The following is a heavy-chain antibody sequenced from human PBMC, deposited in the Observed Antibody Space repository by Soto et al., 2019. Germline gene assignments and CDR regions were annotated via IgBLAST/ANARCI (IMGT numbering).Heavy chain of an antibody. CDR3: AAHPLYSYDGGARGAWFDP. CDR1: GFTFSSYG. J-gene: IGHJ5*02. Sequence: GGSLRLSCAASGFTFSSYGLHWVRQAPGKGLEWVAVISNDGSNKNYADSVKGRFTISRDNSKKTLYPQMNSLRAEDTAVYYCAAHPLYSYDGGARGAWFDPWGQGTLVTVSS. V-gene: IGHV3-30*03. CDR2: ISNDGSNK. D-gene: IGHD3-22*01.